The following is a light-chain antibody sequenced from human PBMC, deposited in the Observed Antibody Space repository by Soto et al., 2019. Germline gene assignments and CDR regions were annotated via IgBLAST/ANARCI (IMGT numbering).Light chain of an antibody. Sequence: DIVLTQSPDSLAVSLGERATINCKSSQGVLYSSNNKNHLAWYQQRPGQPPKLLFSWASTRESGVPDRFSASGSGTDFTLSIGSLQAEDVAVYYCQQYYSTPRTFGQGTKVDIK. V-gene: IGKV4-1*01. CDR2: WAS. CDR1: QGVLYSSNNKNH. CDR3: QQYYSTPRT. J-gene: IGKJ1*01.